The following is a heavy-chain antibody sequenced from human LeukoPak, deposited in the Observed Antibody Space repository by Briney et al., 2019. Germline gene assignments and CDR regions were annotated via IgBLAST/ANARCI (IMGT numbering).Heavy chain of an antibody. CDR2: INHSGST. D-gene: IGHD4-17*01. J-gene: IGHJ6*04. Sequence: SETLSLTCAVYGESFSGYYWSWIRQPPGKGLEWVGEINHSGSTNYNPSLKSRVTISVDTSKNQFSLKLSSVTAADTAVYYCASGQFRYGDYGYWGKGTTVTVSS. CDR1: GESFSGYY. CDR3: ASGQFRYGDYGY. V-gene: IGHV4-34*01.